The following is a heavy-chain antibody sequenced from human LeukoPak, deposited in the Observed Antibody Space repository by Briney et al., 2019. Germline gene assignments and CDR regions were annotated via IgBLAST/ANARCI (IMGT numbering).Heavy chain of an antibody. D-gene: IGHD3-10*01. J-gene: IGHJ4*02. Sequence: SETLSLTCTVSGGSISSSSYYWGWIRQPPGKGLEWIGSIYYSGSTNYNPSLKSRVTISADTSKNQFSLKLSSVTAADTAVYYCAREYYGSGSYVIDDWGQGTLVTVSS. CDR3: AREYYGSGSYVIDD. CDR1: GGSISSSSYY. V-gene: IGHV4-39*07. CDR2: IYYSGST.